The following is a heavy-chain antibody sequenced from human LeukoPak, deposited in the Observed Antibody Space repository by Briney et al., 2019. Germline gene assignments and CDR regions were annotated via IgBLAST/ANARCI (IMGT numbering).Heavy chain of an antibody. J-gene: IGHJ4*02. CDR1: GGSISSYY. V-gene: IGHV4-4*07. CDR2: IYTSGST. Sequence: PSETLSLTCTVSGGSISSYYWSWIRQPAGKGLEWIGRIYTSGSTNYNPSLKSRVTISVDTSKNQFSLKLSSVTAADTAVYYCARGSPSHYDFWSGYYYFDYWGQGTLVTVSS. CDR3: ARGSPSHYDFWSGYYYFDY. D-gene: IGHD3-3*01.